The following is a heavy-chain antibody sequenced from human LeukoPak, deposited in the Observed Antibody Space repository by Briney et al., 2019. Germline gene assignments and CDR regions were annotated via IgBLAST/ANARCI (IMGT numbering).Heavy chain of an antibody. CDR2: IYSSGAT. V-gene: IGHV4-4*07. CDR3: ARQGLYGSVHYEDY. J-gene: IGHJ4*02. Sequence: SETLSLTCSVSGGSINDIYWTWIRQPAGKGLEWIGRIYSSGATYYNPSLKSRVTISVDMSTNHFSLRLSSVTAADTAVYYCARQGLYGSVHYEDYWGQGTLDTVSS. D-gene: IGHD6-19*01. CDR1: GGSINDIY.